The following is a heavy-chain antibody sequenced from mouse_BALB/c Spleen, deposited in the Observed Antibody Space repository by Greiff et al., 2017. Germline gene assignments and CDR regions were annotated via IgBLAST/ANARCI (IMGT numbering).Heavy chain of an antibody. CDR3: ARSDYDGGGYAMDY. D-gene: IGHD2-4*01. Sequence: EVHLVESGGGLVQPGGSRKLSCAASGFTFSSFGMHWVRQAPEKGLEWVAYISSGSSTIYYADTVKGRFTISRDNPKNTLFLQMTSLRSEDTAMYYCARSDYDGGGYAMDYWGQGTSVTVSS. J-gene: IGHJ4*01. CDR2: ISSGSSTI. V-gene: IGHV5-17*02. CDR1: GFTFSSFG.